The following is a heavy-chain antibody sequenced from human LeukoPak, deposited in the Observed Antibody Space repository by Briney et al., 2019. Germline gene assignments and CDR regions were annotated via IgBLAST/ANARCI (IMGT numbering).Heavy chain of an antibody. CDR3: ARVRGWKYFDY. CDR1: GFNVNSNY. J-gene: IGHJ4*02. Sequence: PGGSLRLSCAASGFNVNSNYMSWVRQAPGKGLEWVSVAYSGGSTYYADSVKGRFTIPRDDPKNTLYLQMSSLRAEDTAVYYCARVRGWKYFDYWGQGTLVTVSS. V-gene: IGHV3-66*01. D-gene: IGHD1-1*01. CDR2: AYSGGST.